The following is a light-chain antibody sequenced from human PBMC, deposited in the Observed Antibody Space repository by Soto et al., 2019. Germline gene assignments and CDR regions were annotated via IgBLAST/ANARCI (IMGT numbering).Light chain of an antibody. J-gene: IGKJ1*01. CDR1: ESLLHNNGNTY. V-gene: IGKV2D-29*01. CDR3: MQGGQLPWT. Sequence: EIVMTQTPLSLSVTPGQPASVSCKSSESLLHNNGNTYLFWYLQKPGQPPQLLIQEVPKRFSGVPDRFSGSGSGTDFTLRISRVEADDVGLYYCMQGGQLPWTFGQGTKVDIK. CDR2: EVP.